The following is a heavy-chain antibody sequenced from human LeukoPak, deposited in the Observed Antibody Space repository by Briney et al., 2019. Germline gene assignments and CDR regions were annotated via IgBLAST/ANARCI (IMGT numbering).Heavy chain of an antibody. D-gene: IGHD2-15*01. CDR3: ATSSRLYCSGGSCYYYGMDV. Sequence: GASVKVSCKVSGYTLTELSMHWVRQAPGKGLEWMGGFDPEDGETIYAQKFQGRVTMTEDTSTDTAYMELGSLRSEDTAVYYCATSSRLYCSGGSCYYYGMDVWGQGTTVTVSS. CDR1: GYTLTELS. J-gene: IGHJ6*02. CDR2: FDPEDGET. V-gene: IGHV1-24*01.